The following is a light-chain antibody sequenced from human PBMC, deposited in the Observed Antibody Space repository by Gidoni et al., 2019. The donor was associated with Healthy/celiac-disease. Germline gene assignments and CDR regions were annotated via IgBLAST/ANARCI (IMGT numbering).Light chain of an antibody. CDR3: QQSYSTPPLT. J-gene: IGKJ4*01. CDR2: AAS. V-gene: IGKV1-39*01. Sequence: IQLTHSPSSLSASVGDRVTITCRASQSISSYLNWYQQKPGKAPKLLIYAASSLQSGVPSRFSGSGSGTDFTLTFSSLQPEDVATYYCQQSYSTPPLTFGGGTKVEIK. CDR1: QSISSY.